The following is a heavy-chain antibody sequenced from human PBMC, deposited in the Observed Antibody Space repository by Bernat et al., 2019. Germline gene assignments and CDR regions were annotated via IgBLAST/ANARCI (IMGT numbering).Heavy chain of an antibody. CDR2: ISGSGGST. J-gene: IGHJ4*02. Sequence: EVQLLESGGGLVQPGGSLRLSCAASGFIFSSYAMSWVRQAPGKGLEWVSVISGSGGSTYYADSVKGRFTISRDNSKNTLFLQMNSLRAEDTAVYYCAKSMSGGYYRPVVAYWGQGTLVTVSS. CDR1: GFIFSSYA. V-gene: IGHV3-23*01. CDR3: AKSMSGGYYRPVVAY. D-gene: IGHD3-22*01.